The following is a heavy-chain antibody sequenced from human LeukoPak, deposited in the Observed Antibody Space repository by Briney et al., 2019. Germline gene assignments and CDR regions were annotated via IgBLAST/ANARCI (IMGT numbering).Heavy chain of an antibody. Sequence: PGGSLRLSCAASGFTFSSYGMHWVRQAPGKGLEWVAVISYDGSNKYYADSVKGRFTISRDNSKNTLYLQMNSLRAEDTAVYYCAIYGSGEIDYRGQGTLVTVSS. CDR1: GFTFSSYG. J-gene: IGHJ4*02. CDR2: ISYDGSNK. CDR3: AIYGSGEIDY. V-gene: IGHV3-30*03. D-gene: IGHD3-10*01.